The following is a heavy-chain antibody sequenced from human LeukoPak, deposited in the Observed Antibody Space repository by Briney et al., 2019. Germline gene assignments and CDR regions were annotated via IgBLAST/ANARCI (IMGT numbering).Heavy chain of an antibody. CDR1: GDSASSNSAA. D-gene: IGHD6-6*01. Sequence: SQTLSLTCAISGDSASSNSAAWNWIRQSPSRGLEWLGRTYYRSKWYTDYAVSVKSRITIKPDTSKNQFSLQLNTVTPEDTAVYYCARKSSSSGTWFDPWGQGTLVTVSS. J-gene: IGHJ5*02. CDR2: TYYRSKWYT. CDR3: ARKSSSSGTWFDP. V-gene: IGHV6-1*01.